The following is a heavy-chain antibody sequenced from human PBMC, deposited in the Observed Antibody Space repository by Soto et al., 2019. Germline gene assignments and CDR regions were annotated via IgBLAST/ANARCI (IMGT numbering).Heavy chain of an antibody. V-gene: IGHV4-59*01. CDR2: ILYSGST. Sequence: QVHLQESGPRLVKPSETLSLTCTVSGGSISNYYWSWIRQPPGRGLEWIGHILYSGSTNYNPALKSGVTISVDTSKSQFSLKLSSVTAADTAVYYCAKDSGYNYGYFRWFDPWGQGTLVTVSS. D-gene: IGHD5-18*01. J-gene: IGHJ5*02. CDR3: AKDSGYNYGYFRWFDP. CDR1: GGSISNYY.